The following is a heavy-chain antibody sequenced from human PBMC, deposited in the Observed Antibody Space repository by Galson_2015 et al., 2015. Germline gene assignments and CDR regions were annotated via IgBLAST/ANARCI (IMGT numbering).Heavy chain of an antibody. CDR1: GDSVSSNRAA. D-gene: IGHD3-3*01. CDR2: TYYRSKEYN. Sequence: CAISGDSVSSNRAAWNWIRQSPSRGLEWLGRTYYRSKEYNDYAVSVNSRIAINPDTSKNQFSLHLNSMSPVDTAVYYWARARVVAGDGLYDYWGQGTLVTVSS. CDR3: ARARVVAGDGLYDY. J-gene: IGHJ4*02. V-gene: IGHV6-1*01.